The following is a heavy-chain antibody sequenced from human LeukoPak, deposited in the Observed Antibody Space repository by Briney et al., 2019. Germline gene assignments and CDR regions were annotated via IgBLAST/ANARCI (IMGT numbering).Heavy chain of an antibody. V-gene: IGHV3-33*01. Sequence: GRSLRLSCAASGLTFSSYGMHWVRQAPGKGLEWVAAIWSDGSNIYYADSVKGRFTISRDNSKSTLYLQMNNLRAEDTAVYYCATYCSTSTCYGVPVFDYWGQGTLVTVSS. CDR1: GLTFSSYG. J-gene: IGHJ4*02. CDR3: ATYCSTSTCYGVPVFDY. D-gene: IGHD2-2*01. CDR2: IWSDGSNI.